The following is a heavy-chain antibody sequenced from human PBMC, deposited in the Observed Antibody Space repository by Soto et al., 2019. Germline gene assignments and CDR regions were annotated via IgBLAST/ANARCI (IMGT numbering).Heavy chain of an antibody. D-gene: IGHD3-22*01. CDR1: GFTFSSYW. J-gene: IGHJ4*02. CDR2: INSDGSST. CDR3: ASLKTVDSSGSQIDY. V-gene: IGHV3-74*01. Sequence: EVQLVESGGGLVQPGGSLRLSCAASGFTFSSYWMHWVRQAPGKGLVWVSRINSDGSSTSYADSVKGRFTISRDNAKNTLYLQMNSLRAEDTAVYYCASLKTVDSSGSQIDYWGQGTLVTVSS.